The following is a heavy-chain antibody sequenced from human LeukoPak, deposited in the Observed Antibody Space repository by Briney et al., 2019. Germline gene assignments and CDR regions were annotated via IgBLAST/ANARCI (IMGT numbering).Heavy chain of an antibody. CDR2: IYPGDSDT. D-gene: IGHD3-3*01. J-gene: IGHJ5*02. Sequence: GESLKISCKGSGYSFTSYWIGWVHQMPGKGLEWMGIIYPGDSDTRYSPSFQGQVTISADKSISTAYLQWSSLKASDTAMYYCARLPGTRGFGVVIQNWFDPWGQGTLVTVSS. CDR1: GYSFTSYW. V-gene: IGHV5-51*07. CDR3: ARLPGTRGFGVVIQNWFDP.